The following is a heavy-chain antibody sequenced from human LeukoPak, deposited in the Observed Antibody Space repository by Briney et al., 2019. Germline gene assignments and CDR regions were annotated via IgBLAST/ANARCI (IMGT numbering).Heavy chain of an antibody. D-gene: IGHD6-13*01. V-gene: IGHV3-30-3*01. CDR3: ARDFFPIVNSSWYEIGY. J-gene: IGHJ4*02. CDR2: ISYDGYDK. Sequence: ERSLRLSCAASGFTFNDYAMYWVRQTPGKGLEWVTLISYDGYDKSYADSVRGRFTISRDNSKNTLYLQMDSLRSEDTAVYYCARDFFPIVNSSWYEIGYWGQGALVTVSS. CDR1: GFTFNDYA.